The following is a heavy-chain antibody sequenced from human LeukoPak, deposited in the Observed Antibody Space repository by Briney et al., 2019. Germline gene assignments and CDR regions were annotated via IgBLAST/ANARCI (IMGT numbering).Heavy chain of an antibody. D-gene: IGHD2-15*01. CDR1: GFTFSSYG. CDR3: AKGKRVVVVAATYFDY. V-gene: IGHV3-30*18. Sequence: TGGSLRLSCAASGFTFSSYGMHWVRQAPGKGLEWVAVISYDGSNKYYADSVKGRFTISRDNSKNTLYLQMNSLRAEDTAVYYCAKGKRVVVVAATYFDYWGQGTLVTVSS. J-gene: IGHJ4*02. CDR2: ISYDGSNK.